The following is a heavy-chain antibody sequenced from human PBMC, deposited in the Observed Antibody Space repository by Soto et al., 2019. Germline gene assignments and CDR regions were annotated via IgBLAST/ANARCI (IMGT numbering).Heavy chain of an antibody. D-gene: IGHD2-2*01. CDR2: ISSSSSYI. J-gene: IGHJ4*02. CDR1: GFTFSSYS. CDR3: ARGGSSWPLFDY. V-gene: IGHV3-21*01. Sequence: GGSLRLSCAASGFTFSSYSMNWVRQAPGKGLEWVSSISSSSSYIYCADSVKGRFTISRDNAKNSLYLQMNSLRAEDTAVYYCARGGSSWPLFDYWGQGTLGTAPQ.